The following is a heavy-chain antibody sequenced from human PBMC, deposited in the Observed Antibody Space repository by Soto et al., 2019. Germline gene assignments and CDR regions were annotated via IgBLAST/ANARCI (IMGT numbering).Heavy chain of an antibody. CDR2: ITGSSGIT. Sequence: GGSLRLSCAASGFTFSSYAMSWVRQAPGKGLEWVSGITGSSGITYYADAVKGRFTISRDNSKNTLYLQMNSLRVEDTAVYYCAKDRNYTSSSSFDSWGQGTLVTVSS. V-gene: IGHV3-23*01. CDR3: AKDRNYTSSSSFDS. D-gene: IGHD6-6*01. J-gene: IGHJ4*02. CDR1: GFTFSSYA.